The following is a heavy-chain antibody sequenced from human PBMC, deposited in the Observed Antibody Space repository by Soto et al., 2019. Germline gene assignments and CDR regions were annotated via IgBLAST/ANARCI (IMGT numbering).Heavy chain of an antibody. CDR3: ARGHSNYDH. CDR2: ISYDGSNK. J-gene: IGHJ5*02. Sequence: QVQLVESGGGVVQPGRSLRLSCAASGFTFSSYAMHWVRQAPGKGLEWVAVISYDGSNKYYADSVKGRFTISRDNSKNMLYLQMNSLRAEDTAVYYCARGHSNYDHWGQGTLVTVSS. V-gene: IGHV3-30-3*01. D-gene: IGHD4-4*01. CDR1: GFTFSSYA.